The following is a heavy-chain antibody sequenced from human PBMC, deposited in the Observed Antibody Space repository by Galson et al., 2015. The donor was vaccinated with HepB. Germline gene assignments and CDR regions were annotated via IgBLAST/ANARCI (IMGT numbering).Heavy chain of an antibody. V-gene: IGHV1-18*01. Sequence: SVKVSCKASGYTFTSYGISWVRQAPGQGLEWMGWISAYNGNTNYAQKLQGRVTMTTDTSTSTAYMELRSLRSDDTAVYYCARDPIGYCSGGSCYSSSWFDPWGQGTLVTVSS. J-gene: IGHJ5*02. D-gene: IGHD2-15*01. CDR1: GYTFTSYG. CDR3: ARDPIGYCSGGSCYSSSWFDP. CDR2: ISAYNGNT.